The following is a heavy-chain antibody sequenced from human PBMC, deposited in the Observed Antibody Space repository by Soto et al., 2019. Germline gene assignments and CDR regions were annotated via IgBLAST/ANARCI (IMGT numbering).Heavy chain of an antibody. CDR2: IHGSGST. D-gene: IGHD3-10*01. CDR1: GGSISDNF. CDR3: EIDLQSAAIIRAVYRPHYSFDP. Sequence: SETLSLTCTVSGGSISDNFWTWIRQPAGKGLEWIGRIHGSGSTSYNPSLKTRLTMSVDTSNNQISLSLRSVTAADTAVYYCEIDLQSAAIIRAVYRPHYSFDPWGHATRRTVS. V-gene: IGHV4-4*07. J-gene: IGHJ5*02.